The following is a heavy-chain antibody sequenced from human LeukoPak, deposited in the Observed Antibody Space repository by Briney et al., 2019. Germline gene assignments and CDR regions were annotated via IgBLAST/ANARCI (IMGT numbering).Heavy chain of an antibody. D-gene: IGHD5-18*01. Sequence: KASETLSLTCTVSGGSISSYYWGWIRQPPGKGLEWIGYIYYSGSTNYNPSLKSRVTISVDTSKNQFSLKLSSVTAADTAVYYCARHGVDTAIQAGYYYYGMDVWGQGTTVTVSS. CDR3: ARHGVDTAIQAGYYYYGMDV. CDR1: GGSISSYY. CDR2: IYYSGST. V-gene: IGHV4-59*08. J-gene: IGHJ6*02.